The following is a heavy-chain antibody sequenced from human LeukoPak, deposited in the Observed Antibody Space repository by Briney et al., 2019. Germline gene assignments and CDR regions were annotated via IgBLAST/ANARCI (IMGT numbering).Heavy chain of an antibody. CDR1: GYTFTSYY. D-gene: IGHD4-23*01. V-gene: IGHV1-46*01. CDR2: INPSGGST. J-gene: IGHJ4*02. Sequence: ASVKVSCKASGYTFTSYYMHWVRQAPGQGLEWMGIINPSGGSTSYAQKFQGRVTMTRDTSTSTVYMELSSLRSEDTAVYYCAGGNTVVTHSEGYFDYWGQGTLVTVSS. CDR3: AGGNTVVTHSEGYFDY.